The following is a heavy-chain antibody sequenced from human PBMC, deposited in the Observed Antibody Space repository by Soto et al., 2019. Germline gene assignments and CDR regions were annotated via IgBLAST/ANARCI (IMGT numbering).Heavy chain of an antibody. CDR1: GGSISSGGYS. D-gene: IGHD4-4*01. CDR3: ARSDNYVPFEY. V-gene: IGHV4-30-2*01. CDR2: IYHSGST. Sequence: LSLTCAVSGGSISSGGYSWSWIRQPPGKGLEWIGYIYHSGSTYYNPSLKSRVTISVDRSKNQFSLKLSSVTAADTAVYYCARSDNYVPFEYWGQGTLVTVSS. J-gene: IGHJ4*02.